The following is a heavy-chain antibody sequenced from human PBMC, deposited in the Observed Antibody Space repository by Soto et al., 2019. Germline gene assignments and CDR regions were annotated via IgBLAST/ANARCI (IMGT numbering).Heavy chain of an antibody. D-gene: IGHD6-6*01. CDR1: GFTFSSYS. CDR2: ISSSSSYI. J-gene: IGHJ4*02. V-gene: IGHV3-21*01. CDR3: ARDSSSVYSSSSYDFDY. Sequence: EVQLVESGGGLVKPGGSLRLSCAASGFTFSSYSMNWVRQAPGKGLEWVSSISSSSSYIYYADSVKGRFTISRDNAKNSLYLQMNSLRAEDTAVYYCARDSSSVYSSSSYDFDYWGQGTLVTVSS.